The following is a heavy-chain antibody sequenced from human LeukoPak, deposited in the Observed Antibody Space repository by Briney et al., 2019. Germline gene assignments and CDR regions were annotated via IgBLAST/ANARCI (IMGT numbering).Heavy chain of an antibody. D-gene: IGHD2-2*01. V-gene: IGHV1-2*02. CDR1: GYTFTGYY. Sequence: GASVKVSCTASGYTFTGYYMHWVRQAPGQGLEWMGWINPNSGGTNYAQKFQGRVTMTRDTSISTAYMELSRLRSDDTAVYYCARGWIVVVPAAIGSYWFDPWGQGTLVTVSS. CDR3: ARGWIVVVPAAIGSYWFDP. J-gene: IGHJ5*02. CDR2: INPNSGGT.